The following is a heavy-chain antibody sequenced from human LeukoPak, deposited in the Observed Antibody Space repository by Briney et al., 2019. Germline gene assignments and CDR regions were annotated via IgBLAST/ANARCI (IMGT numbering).Heavy chain of an antibody. J-gene: IGHJ6*02. CDR2: IYYSGST. CDR3: ARDKYSSGLLDYYYGMDV. V-gene: IGHV4-61*01. Sequence: PSETLSLTCTVSGGSVSSGSYYWSWIRQPPGTGLEWIGYIYYSGSTNYNPSLKSRVTISVDTSKNQFSLKLSSVTAADTAVYYCARDKYSSGLLDYYYGMDVWGQGTTVTVSS. D-gene: IGHD6-19*01. CDR1: GGSVSSGSYY.